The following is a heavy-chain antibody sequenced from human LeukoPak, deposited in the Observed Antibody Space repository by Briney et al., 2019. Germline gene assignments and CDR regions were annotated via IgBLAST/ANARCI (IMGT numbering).Heavy chain of an antibody. D-gene: IGHD2-21*02. CDR3: ASGNPRYCGGDCYPGYYFDY. V-gene: IGHV3-23*01. CDR2: ISGSGGST. CDR1: GFTFSSYG. Sequence: GGSLRLSCAASGFTFSSYGMSWVCQAPGKGLEWVSAISGSGGSTYYADSVKGRFTISRDNSKNTLYLQMNSLRAEDTAVYYCASGNPRYCGGDCYPGYYFDYWGQGTLVTVSS. J-gene: IGHJ4*02.